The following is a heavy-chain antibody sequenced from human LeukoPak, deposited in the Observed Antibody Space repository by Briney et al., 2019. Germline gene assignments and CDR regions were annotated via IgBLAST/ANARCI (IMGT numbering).Heavy chain of an antibody. J-gene: IGHJ5*02. CDR3: ARFNGSGSYYRDNWFDP. D-gene: IGHD3-10*01. Sequence: PSETLSLTCTVSGGSISSSSYYWGWIRQPPGRGLEWTGSIYYSGSTYYNPSLKSRVTISVDTSKNQFSLKLSSVTAADTAVYYCARFNGSGSYYRDNWFDPWGQGTLVTVSS. CDR1: GGSISSSSYY. V-gene: IGHV4-39*01. CDR2: IYYSGST.